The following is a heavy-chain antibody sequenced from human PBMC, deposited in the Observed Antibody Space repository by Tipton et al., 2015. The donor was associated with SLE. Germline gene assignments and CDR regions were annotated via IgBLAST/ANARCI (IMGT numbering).Heavy chain of an antibody. CDR1: GGSFSGYY. D-gene: IGHD1-7*01. J-gene: IGHJ5*02. CDR3: ARGGNWNSVWWFYP. Sequence: TLSLTCAVSGGSFSGYYWSWLSQPPGEGVEWIGEINHSRRTNYNPTLKRRVTISVDTSKNQLSLQLSSVTAADTAVYYCARGGNWNSVWWFYPWGQGTLVTVSS. V-gene: IGHV4-34*01. CDR2: INHSRRT.